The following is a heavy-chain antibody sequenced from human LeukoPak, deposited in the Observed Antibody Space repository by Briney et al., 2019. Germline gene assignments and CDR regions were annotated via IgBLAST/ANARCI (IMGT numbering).Heavy chain of an antibody. V-gene: IGHV4-59*01. J-gene: IGHJ4*02. D-gene: IGHD6-19*01. Sequence: SETLSLTCTVSGGSISSYYWSWIRQPPGKGLEWIGYIYYSGSTNYNPSLKSRVTISVGTSKNQFSLKLSSVTAADTAVYYCARGTGSGWYDYWGQGTLVTVSS. CDR1: GGSISSYY. CDR2: IYYSGST. CDR3: ARGTGSGWYDY.